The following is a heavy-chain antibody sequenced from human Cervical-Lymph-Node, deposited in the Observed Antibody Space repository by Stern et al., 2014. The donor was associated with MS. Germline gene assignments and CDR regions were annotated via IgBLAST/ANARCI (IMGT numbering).Heavy chain of an antibody. CDR2: TYQRSRWYY. D-gene: IGHD6-6*01. V-gene: IGHV6-1*01. Sequence: VQLVESGPGLVKPSQTLSLTCAISGDSVSSNSATWSWIRQSPSRGLEWRGRTYQRSRWYYDYAISVKSRVTISPDTSKNQFSLRLNSVTPEDTAVYYCARDVSSSPDAFDIWGQGTMVIVSS. CDR1: GDSVSSNSAT. CDR3: ARDVSSSPDAFDI. J-gene: IGHJ3*02.